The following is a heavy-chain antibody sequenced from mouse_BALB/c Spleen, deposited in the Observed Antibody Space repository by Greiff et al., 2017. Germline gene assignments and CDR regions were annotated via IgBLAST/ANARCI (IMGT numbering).Heavy chain of an antibody. J-gene: IGHJ4*01. CDR1: GFTFSSYT. Sequence: DVMLVESGGGLVKPGGSLKLSCAASGFTFSSYTMSWVRQTPEKRLEWVATISSGGGNTYYPDSVKGRFTISRDNAKNNLYLQMSSLRSEDTALYDCARAATVSNRDYAMEYWGQGTSVTVSS. CDR2: ISSGGGNT. V-gene: IGHV5-9*03. D-gene: IGHD4-1*01. CDR3: ARAATVSNRDYAMEY.